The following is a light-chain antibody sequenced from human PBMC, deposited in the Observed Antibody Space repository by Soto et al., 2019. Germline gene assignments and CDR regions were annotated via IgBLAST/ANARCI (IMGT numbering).Light chain of an antibody. J-gene: IGLJ1*01. V-gene: IGLV2-23*02. CDR1: SSDVGSSNL. Sequence: QSVLTQPASVSGSPGQPITFSCTGTSSDVGSSNLVSWYQQHPGKAPKLLIYEVSKRPSGVSNRFSGSKSGNTASLTISGLQAEDEADYYCCSYAGSSTHVFGTGTKVTVL. CDR3: CSYAGSSTHV. CDR2: EVS.